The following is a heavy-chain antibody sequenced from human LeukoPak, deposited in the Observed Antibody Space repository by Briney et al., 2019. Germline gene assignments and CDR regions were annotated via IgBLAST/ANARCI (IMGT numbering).Heavy chain of an antibody. J-gene: IGHJ4*02. V-gene: IGHV3-23*01. Sequence: PGGSLRLSCAAYGFTLSSYAMSWVRQAPGKGLEWVSAISGSGGSTYYADSVKGRFTISRDNSKNTLYLQMNSLRAEDTAVYYCAKDWDYYDSSGSVGDYWGQGTLVTVSS. D-gene: IGHD3-22*01. CDR3: AKDWDYYDSSGSVGDY. CDR2: ISGSGGST. CDR1: GFTLSSYA.